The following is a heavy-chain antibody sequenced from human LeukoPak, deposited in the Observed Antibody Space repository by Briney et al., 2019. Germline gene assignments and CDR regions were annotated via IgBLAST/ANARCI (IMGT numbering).Heavy chain of an antibody. CDR3: ARVDGDCFGWFDP. CDR2: MNHSGST. V-gene: IGHV4-34*01. J-gene: IGHJ5*02. CDR1: GASFSGYC. Sequence: PPETLSLTRAVDGASFSGYCCGRIRQPPAKGPERIGEMNHSGSTNYNPSLKCRVSISVDTSKNQFSLKLSSVTAADTGVYYCARVDGDCFGWFDPWGQGTRVIVSS. D-gene: IGHD2-21*02.